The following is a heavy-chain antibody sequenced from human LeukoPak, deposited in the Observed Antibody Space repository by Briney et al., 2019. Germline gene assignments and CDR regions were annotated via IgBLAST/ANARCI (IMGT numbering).Heavy chain of an antibody. D-gene: IGHD3-16*01. J-gene: IGHJ4*02. Sequence: GGSLRLSCAASGFTVSSNYMSWVRQAPGKGLEWVSSISSSSSYIYYADSVKGRFTISRDNAKNSLYLQMNSLRAEDTAVYYCARAPGGYFDYWGQGTLVTVSS. CDR1: GFTVSSNY. CDR2: ISSSSSYI. CDR3: ARAPGGYFDY. V-gene: IGHV3-21*01.